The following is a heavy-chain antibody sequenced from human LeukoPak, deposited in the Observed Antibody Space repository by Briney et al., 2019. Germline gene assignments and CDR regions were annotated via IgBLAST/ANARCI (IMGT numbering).Heavy chain of an antibody. V-gene: IGHV3-11*04. CDR1: GFTFSDYY. CDR2: ISSSGSTI. Sequence: GGSLRLSCAASGFTFSDYYMSWIRQAPGKGLEWVSYISSSGSTIYYADSVKGRFTISRDNAKNSLYLQMNSLRAEDTAVYYCAKDLLGVAPTDWFDPWGQGTLVTVSS. J-gene: IGHJ5*02. CDR3: AKDLLGVAPTDWFDP. D-gene: IGHD3-3*01.